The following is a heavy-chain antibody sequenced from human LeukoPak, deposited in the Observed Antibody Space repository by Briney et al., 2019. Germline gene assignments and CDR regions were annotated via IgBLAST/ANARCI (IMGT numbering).Heavy chain of an antibody. V-gene: IGHV3-9*01. Sequence: GGSLRLSCAASGFTFDDYAMHWVRQAPGKGLEWVSGISWNSGSIGYADSVKGRFTISRDNAKNSLYLQMNSLRSDDTAVYYCARFAVTTSDYWGQGTLVTVSS. CDR3: ARFAVTTSDY. CDR2: ISWNSGSI. J-gene: IGHJ4*02. CDR1: GFTFDDYA. D-gene: IGHD4-17*01.